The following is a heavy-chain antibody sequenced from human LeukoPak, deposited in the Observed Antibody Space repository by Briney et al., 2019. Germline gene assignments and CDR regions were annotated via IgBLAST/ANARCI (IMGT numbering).Heavy chain of an antibody. CDR3: AGDTSYDFWSGYFWFDP. D-gene: IGHD3-3*01. Sequence: SETLSLTCTVSGGSISSGSYYWSWIRQPAGKGLEWIGRIYTSGSTNYNPSLKSRVTISVDTSKNQFSLKLSSVTAADTAVYYCAGDTSYDFWSGYFWFDPWGQGTLVTVSS. CDR1: GGSISSGSYY. V-gene: IGHV4-61*02. J-gene: IGHJ5*02. CDR2: IYTSGST.